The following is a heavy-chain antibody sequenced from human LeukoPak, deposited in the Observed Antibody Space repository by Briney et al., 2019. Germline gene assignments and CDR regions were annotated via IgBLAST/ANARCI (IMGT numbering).Heavy chain of an antibody. V-gene: IGHV3-21*01. Sequence: TGGSLSLSCAAPGFSFSSYSMDWVRQAPGRGLEWVSSISASGNYIYYADSVKGRFTISRDSAENSLYLQMNSLGAEDTAVYYCARGLYYYGTNAFDIWGQGTMVTVS. CDR1: GFSFSSYS. D-gene: IGHD1-14*01. J-gene: IGHJ3*02. CDR2: ISASGNYI. CDR3: ARGLYYYGTNAFDI.